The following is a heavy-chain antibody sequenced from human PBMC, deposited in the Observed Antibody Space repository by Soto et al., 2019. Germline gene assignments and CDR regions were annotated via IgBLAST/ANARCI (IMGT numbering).Heavy chain of an antibody. Sequence: SETLSLTCDVSGASISSSNWWSWVRQSPGKGLQWIGEIYPSGSTNYSPSLETRLTMSVDKSKDQFSLRLGSVTAEDTAIYYCARGTSGYYYLDSWGPGTLVTVSS. CDR2: IYPSGST. CDR3: ARGTSGYYYLDS. V-gene: IGHV4-4*02. D-gene: IGHD3-22*01. CDR1: GASISSSNW. J-gene: IGHJ4*02.